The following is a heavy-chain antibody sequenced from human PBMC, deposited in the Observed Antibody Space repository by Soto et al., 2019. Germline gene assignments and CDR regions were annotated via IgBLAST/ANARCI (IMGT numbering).Heavy chain of an antibody. Sequence: SETLSLTCTVSGGSVSSGSYYWSWIRQPPGKGLEWIGYIYYSGSTNYNPSLKSRVTISVDTSKNQFSLKLSSVTAADTAVYYCARGYSSSWTPWYFDYWGQGTLVTVS. CDR3: ARGYSSSWTPWYFDY. D-gene: IGHD6-13*01. CDR2: IYYSGST. J-gene: IGHJ4*02. CDR1: GGSVSSGSYY. V-gene: IGHV4-61*01.